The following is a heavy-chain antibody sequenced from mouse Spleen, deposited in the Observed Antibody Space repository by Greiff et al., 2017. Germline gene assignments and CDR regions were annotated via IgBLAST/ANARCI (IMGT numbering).Heavy chain of an antibody. V-gene: IGHV1-15*01. Sequence: QVQLQQSGAELVRPGASVTLSCKASGYTFTDYEMHWVKQTPVHGLEWIGAIDPETGGTAYNQKFKGKAILTADKSSSTAYMELRSLTSEDSAVYYCTRWGYGDSYYFDYWGQGTTLTVSS. CDR2: IDPETGGT. CDR1: GYTFTDYE. J-gene: IGHJ2*01. CDR3: TRWGYGDSYYFDY. D-gene: IGHD2-13*01.